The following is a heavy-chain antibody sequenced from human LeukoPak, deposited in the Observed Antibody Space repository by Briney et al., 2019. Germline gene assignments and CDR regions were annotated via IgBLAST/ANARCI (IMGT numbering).Heavy chain of an antibody. V-gene: IGHV4-59*01. Sequence: PSETLSLTCTVSGGSISSYYWSWIRQPPGKGLEWIGYIYYSGSTNYNPSLKSRVTISVDTSKNQFSLKLRSVTAADTAVYYCARERSSSWYGEYFDYWGQGTLVTVSS. D-gene: IGHD6-13*01. CDR3: ARERSSSWYGEYFDY. CDR2: IYYSGST. J-gene: IGHJ4*02. CDR1: GGSISSYY.